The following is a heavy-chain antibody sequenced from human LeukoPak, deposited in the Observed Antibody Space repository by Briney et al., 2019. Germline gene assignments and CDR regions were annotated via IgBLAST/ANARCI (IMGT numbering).Heavy chain of an antibody. CDR3: AREFSGYDILTGYNRGAFDI. Sequence: SGGSLRLSCAASGFTVSSNYMSWVRQAPGKGLEWVSVIYSGGSTYYADSVKGRFTISRDNSKNTLYLQMNSLRAEDTAVYYCAREFSGYDILTGYNRGAFDIWGQGTMVTVS. V-gene: IGHV3-66*01. CDR1: GFTVSSNY. CDR2: IYSGGST. D-gene: IGHD3-9*01. J-gene: IGHJ3*02.